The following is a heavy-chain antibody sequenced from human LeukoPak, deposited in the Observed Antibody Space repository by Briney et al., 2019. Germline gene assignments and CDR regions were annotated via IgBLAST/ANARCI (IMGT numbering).Heavy chain of an antibody. D-gene: IGHD2-2*01. Sequence: GGSLRLSCAASAFTFSTYPMHWVRQAPGKGLEWVAVLSYDGRDKYYADSVKGRFTISRDNSKNTLYLQMNSLRAEDTAVYYRARDFSVKSADYYFDYWGQGTLVTVSS. CDR1: AFTFSTYP. J-gene: IGHJ4*02. CDR3: ARDFSVKSADYYFDY. V-gene: IGHV3-30*04. CDR2: LSYDGRDK.